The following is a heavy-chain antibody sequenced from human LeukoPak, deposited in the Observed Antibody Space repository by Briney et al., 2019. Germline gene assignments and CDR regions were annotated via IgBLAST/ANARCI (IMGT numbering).Heavy chain of an antibody. CDR1: GFTFSTYW. CDR2: VNSGGSTI. V-gene: IGHV3-74*01. Sequence: GGSLRLSCAASGFTFSTYWMHWVRQVPGKGLVWVSRVNSGGSTISYADSVKGRFTISRDNAKNTLYLQMNSLRAEDTAVYYCARGPDRYNWNVRRQDRGARGPHIDIWGQGTMVTVSS. D-gene: IGHD1-20*01. J-gene: IGHJ3*02. CDR3: ARGPDRYNWNVRRQDRGARGPHIDI.